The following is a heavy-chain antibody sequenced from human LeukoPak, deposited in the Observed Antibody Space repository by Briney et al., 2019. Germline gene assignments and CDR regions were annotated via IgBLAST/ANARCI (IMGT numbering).Heavy chain of an antibody. CDR2: INPSGGST. V-gene: IGHV1-46*01. CDR3: ATPPATASMTYYDFWSGSNAFDI. D-gene: IGHD3-3*01. CDR1: GYTFTSYY. Sequence: ASVKVSCKASGYTFTSYYMHWVRQAPGQGLEWMGIINPSGGSTSYAQKFQGRVTMTRDTSTTTVYMELYSLRTEDTALYYCATPPATASMTYYDFWSGSNAFDIWGQGTMVTVSS. J-gene: IGHJ3*02.